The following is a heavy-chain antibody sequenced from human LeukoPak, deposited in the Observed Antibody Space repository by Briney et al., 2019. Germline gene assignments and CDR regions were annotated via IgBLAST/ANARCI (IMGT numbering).Heavy chain of an antibody. D-gene: IGHD5-24*01. CDR3: GRDVNFLFFDV. CDR1: GFTFSDYY. V-gene: IGHV3-11*06. J-gene: IGHJ2*01. CDR2: ISSSSSYT. Sequence: PGGSLRLSCAASGFTFSDYYMSWIRQAPGKGLEWVSYISSSSSYTNYADSVKGRFTISRDNAKNTLYLEMNSLRADDTAVYYCGRDVNFLFFDVWGRGTLVTVSS.